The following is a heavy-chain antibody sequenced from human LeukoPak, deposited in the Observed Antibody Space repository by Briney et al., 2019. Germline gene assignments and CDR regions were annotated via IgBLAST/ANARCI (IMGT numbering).Heavy chain of an antibody. CDR2: ISYDGSNK. J-gene: IGHJ6*02. CDR1: GFTFSSYG. V-gene: IGHV3-30*03. CDR3: AQATDGMDV. Sequence: GRSLRLSCAASGFTFSSYGMHWVRQAPGKGLEWVAVISYDGSNKYYADSVKGRFTTSRDNSKNTLYQQMNSLRAEDTAVYYCAQATDGMDVWGQGTTVTVSS.